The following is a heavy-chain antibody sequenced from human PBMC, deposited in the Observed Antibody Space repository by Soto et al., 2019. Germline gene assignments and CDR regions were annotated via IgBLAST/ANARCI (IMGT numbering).Heavy chain of an antibody. J-gene: IGHJ3*02. CDR2: IIPILGIA. D-gene: IGHD2-15*01. V-gene: IGHV1-69*02. CDR3: ARSDVVVVVAAAFDI. Sequence: SVKVSCKASGGTFSSYTISWVRQAPGQGLEWMGRIIPILGIANYAQKFQGRVTITADKSTSTAYMELSSLRSEDTAVYYCARSDVVVVVAAAFDIWGQGTMVTVSS. CDR1: GGTFSSYT.